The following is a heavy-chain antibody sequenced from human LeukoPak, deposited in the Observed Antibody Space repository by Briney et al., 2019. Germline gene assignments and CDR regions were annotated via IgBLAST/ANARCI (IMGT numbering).Heavy chain of an antibody. CDR3: ARVGQGSSNY. CDR1: GYTFTGYY. V-gene: IGHV1-18*04. J-gene: IGHJ4*02. Sequence: GASVKVSCKASGYTFTGYYMHWVRQAPGQGLEWMGWISVYNGNTNYAQYLQGRVTMTTDTSTSTAYMELRSLRSDDTAVYYCARVGQGSSNYWGQGTLVTVSS. CDR2: ISVYNGNT.